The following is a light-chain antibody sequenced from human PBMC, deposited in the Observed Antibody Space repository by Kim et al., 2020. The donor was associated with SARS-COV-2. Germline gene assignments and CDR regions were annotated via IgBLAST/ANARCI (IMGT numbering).Light chain of an antibody. CDR3: QQSYITSLT. CDR2: DAS. V-gene: IGKV1-39*01. J-gene: IGKJ4*01. CDR1: QSISSS. Sequence: SANVGDRVTISCRASQSISSSLNWYQQKAGKAPKLLIYDASSLQSGVPSRFSGSGSGTDFTLTISSLQPEDFASYYCQQSYITSLTFGGGTKLEIK.